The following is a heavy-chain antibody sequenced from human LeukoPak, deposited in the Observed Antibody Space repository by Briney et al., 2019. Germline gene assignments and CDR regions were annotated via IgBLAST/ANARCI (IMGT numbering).Heavy chain of an antibody. J-gene: IGHJ4*02. CDR2: IWFDGSNK. CDR3: ARVRSTTSYFYLDY. CDR1: GFTFSTYV. D-gene: IGHD2-2*01. V-gene: IGHV3-33*01. Sequence: GGSLRLSCAASGFTFSTYVMHWVRQAPGKGLEWLAIIWFDGSNKYYADSVKDRFTISRDNSKNTLYLQMNSLRAEDTAVYYCARVRSTTSYFYLDYWGQGTLVTVSS.